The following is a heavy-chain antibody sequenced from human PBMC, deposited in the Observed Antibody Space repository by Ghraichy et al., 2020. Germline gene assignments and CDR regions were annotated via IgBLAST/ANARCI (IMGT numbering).Heavy chain of an antibody. CDR3: ASPNLGGYFLTYFDY. CDR1: GFTFSSYA. V-gene: IGHV3-30*04. Sequence: GASLRLSCAASGFTFSSYAMHWVRQAPGKGLEWVAVISYDGSNKYYADSVKGRFTISRDNSKNPLYLQMNSLRAEDTAVYYCASPNLGGYFLTYFDYWGQGTLVTVSS. D-gene: IGHD2-15*01. CDR2: ISYDGSNK. J-gene: IGHJ4*02.